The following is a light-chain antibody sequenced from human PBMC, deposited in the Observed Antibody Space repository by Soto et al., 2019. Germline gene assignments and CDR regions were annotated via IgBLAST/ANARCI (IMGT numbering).Light chain of an antibody. CDR2: GAS. J-gene: IGKJ1*01. Sequence: EIVLTQSPGTLSLSPGEGATLSCWASQSVTYSYLAWYQQRPGQAPRLLISGASSRATGIPDRFSGSGSGTDFTLTISRLEPEDFAVYYCHQYGSSPPTFGQGTKVEFK. V-gene: IGKV3-20*01. CDR3: HQYGSSPPT. CDR1: QSVTYSY.